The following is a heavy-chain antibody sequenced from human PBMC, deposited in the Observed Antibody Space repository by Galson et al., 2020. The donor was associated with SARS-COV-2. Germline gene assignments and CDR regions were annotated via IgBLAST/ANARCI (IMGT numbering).Heavy chain of an antibody. V-gene: IGHV1-2*04. CDR1: GYSFTDYL. CDR2: IDPASGAT. J-gene: IGHJ4*02. CDR3: TREIAASLYFEH. Sequence: ASVKVSCKASGYSFTDYLIHWVRPAPGQGLEWLGWIDPASGATKYSQKFHGWVTLTSDSSIGTAYLDLNRLTSDDTAFYYCTREIAASLYFEHWGQGTLVTVSS. D-gene: IGHD3-16*02.